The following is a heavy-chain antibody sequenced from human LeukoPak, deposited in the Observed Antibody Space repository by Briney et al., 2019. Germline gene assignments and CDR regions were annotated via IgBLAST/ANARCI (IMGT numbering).Heavy chain of an antibody. CDR2: IYSSGSN. D-gene: IGHD2-2*01. V-gene: IGHV4-4*07. CDR3: ARGHDIVVVLAASWFDP. Sequence: PSETLSLNCTVSGVSISSFYWSWIRQPAGKGLEWIGRIYSSGSNNYNPSLKSRVTISVAKSKNQFSRKLSSVTAADTAGYYCARGHDIVVVLAASWFDPWGQATLVTVYS. CDR1: GVSISSFY. J-gene: IGHJ5*02.